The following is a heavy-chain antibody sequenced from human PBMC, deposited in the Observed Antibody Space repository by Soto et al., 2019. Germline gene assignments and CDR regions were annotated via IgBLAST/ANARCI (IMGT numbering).Heavy chain of an antibody. Sequence: EVQLLESGGGLVQPGGSLRLSCTACGFTFSNYAVSWVRQAPGKGLEWVSSVSGGRDSTYYADSVKGRFTISRDNPKNTLYLRMDSLRAEDTALYYCAKKDGTVVYYDAFDLWGRGTKVTVSS. CDR1: GFTFSNYA. D-gene: IGHD3-22*01. CDR3: AKKDGTVVYYDAFDL. J-gene: IGHJ3*01. CDR2: VSGGRDST. V-gene: IGHV3-23*01.